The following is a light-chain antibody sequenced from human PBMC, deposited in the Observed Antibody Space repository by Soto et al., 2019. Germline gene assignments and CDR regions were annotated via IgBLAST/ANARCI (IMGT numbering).Light chain of an antibody. J-gene: IGKJ2*01. CDR2: AAS. Sequence: DIQMDQSPSSLSASLGDRVTITCRASQSVNRFLNWYQQHPGRAPKVLIYAASTLQSGVPSRFSGNGSGTEFTLTISTLQPEDFATYFCQQTYRPSYPFAHGTRLEIK. CDR3: QQTYRPSYP. V-gene: IGKV1-39*01. CDR1: QSVNRF.